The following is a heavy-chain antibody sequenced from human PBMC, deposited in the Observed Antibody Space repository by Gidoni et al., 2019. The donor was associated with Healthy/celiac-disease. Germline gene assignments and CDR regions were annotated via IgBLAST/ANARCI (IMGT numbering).Heavy chain of an antibody. CDR1: GYTFTSYY. D-gene: IGHD5-12*01. CDR3: ARGMMATTFDY. V-gene: IGHV1-46*01. Sequence: QVQLVQYGAEVKKRGASVKVSCKASGYTFTSYYMHWVRQAPGQGIEWRGIINPSGGSTSYAQMFPGSVTITRDTSTSTVYMELSSLRSEDTAVYYCARGMMATTFDYWGQGTLVTVSS. CDR2: INPSGGST. J-gene: IGHJ4*02.